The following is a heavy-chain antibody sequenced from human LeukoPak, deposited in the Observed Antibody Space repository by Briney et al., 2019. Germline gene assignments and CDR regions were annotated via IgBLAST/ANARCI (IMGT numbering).Heavy chain of an antibody. CDR1: GGSISSYY. CDR3: AKEIASTCNACFDL. J-gene: IGHJ4*02. D-gene: IGHD2-21*01. V-gene: IGHV4-4*07. Sequence: SETLSLTCTVSGGSISSYYWSWIRQPAGKGLEWIGRIYSTGSTNYNPSLKSRVTMSVDTSKNQFSLRLRSVTAADTAVYYCAKEIASTCNACFDLWGQGAPVTVSP. CDR2: IYSTGST.